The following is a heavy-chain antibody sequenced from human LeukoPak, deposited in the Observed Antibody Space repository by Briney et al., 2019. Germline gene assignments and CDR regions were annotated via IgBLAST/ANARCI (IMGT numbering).Heavy chain of an antibody. J-gene: IGHJ4*02. CDR3: AKTTGGNAYDYIDY. CDR1: GFTFSSYG. CDR2: TSGSGSSP. Sequence: GGSLRLSCAASGFTFSSYGMNWVRQAPGKGLEWVSATSGSGSSPNYSDSAKDRFTISRDNSKNSLYLQMNRLRAEDTAVYYCAKTTGGNAYDYIDYWGQGTLVTVSS. V-gene: IGHV3-23*01. D-gene: IGHD4-23*01.